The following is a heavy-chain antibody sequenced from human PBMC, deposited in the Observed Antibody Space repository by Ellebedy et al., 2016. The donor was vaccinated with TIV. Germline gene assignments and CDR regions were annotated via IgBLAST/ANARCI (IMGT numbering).Heavy chain of an antibody. CDR2: IHTSGST. J-gene: IGHJ4*02. D-gene: IGHD6-19*01. V-gene: IGHV4-4*07. Sequence: SETLSLXXSVSGGSISSYFWSWVRQPAGKGLEWIGRIHTSGSTNYSPSLKSRVTMSVDTSKNQFSLNLTSVTAADTAVYYCARDYSGWSTYFDSWGQGTLVTVSS. CDR3: ARDYSGWSTYFDS. CDR1: GGSISSYF.